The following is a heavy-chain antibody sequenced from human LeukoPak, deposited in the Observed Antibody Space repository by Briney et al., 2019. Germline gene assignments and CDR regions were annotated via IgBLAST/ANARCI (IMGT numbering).Heavy chain of an antibody. CDR2: ISGSGGST. V-gene: IGHV3-23*01. D-gene: IGHD3-22*01. Sequence: GGSLRLSCAASGFTFSNYAMSWVRQAPGKGLEWVSAISGSGGSTYYADSVKGRFTISRDNTNNILYLRMNSLRAEDTAVYYLAKMALTMIVVPYYMDVWGKGTTVTVSS. CDR1: GFTFSNYA. J-gene: IGHJ6*03. CDR3: AKMALTMIVVPYYMDV.